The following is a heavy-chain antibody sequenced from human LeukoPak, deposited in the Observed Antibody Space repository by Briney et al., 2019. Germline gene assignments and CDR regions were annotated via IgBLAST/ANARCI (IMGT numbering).Heavy chain of an antibody. J-gene: IGHJ4*02. D-gene: IGHD3-3*01. Sequence: SGPTLVNPTQTLTLTCTFSGFSISTRGMSVAWIRQPPGEALEWLALIYWSDDKRYTPSLKNRLTVTKDTSKNQVVLTMTNMDPVDTATYYCAHDYDFWSGYSANFDYWGQGNLVTVSS. CDR3: AHDYDFWSGYSANFDY. V-gene: IGHV2-5*01. CDR1: GFSISTRGMS. CDR2: IYWSDDK.